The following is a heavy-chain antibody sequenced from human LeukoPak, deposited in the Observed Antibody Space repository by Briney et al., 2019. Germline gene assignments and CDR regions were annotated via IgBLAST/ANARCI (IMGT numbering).Heavy chain of an antibody. CDR1: GYTFTRYY. V-gene: IGHV1-2*02. J-gene: IGHJ4*01. D-gene: IGHD3-22*01. CDR3: PRDSCLCWDSRGYSRFPSYYFVN. Sequence: SVRVSCKAAGYTFTRYYMHWVRQAPGQGREWRGGTNPNIGGANYPQTFTGRVTMTRDTAISTAYMALSKLRADETAVHSRPRDSCLCWDSRGYSRFPSYYFVNWG. CDR2: TNPNIGGA.